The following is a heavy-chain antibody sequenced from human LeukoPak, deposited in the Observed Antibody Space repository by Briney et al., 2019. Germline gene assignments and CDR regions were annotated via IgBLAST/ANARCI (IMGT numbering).Heavy chain of an antibody. J-gene: IGHJ6*03. CDR1: GGTFSSYA. CDR2: IIPIFGTA. CDR3: ARAASRSGWYLSVSYYYMDV. Sequence: ASVKVSCKASGGTFSSYAISWVRQAPGQGLEWMGGIIPIFGTANYAQKFQGRVTITADESTSTAYMELSSLRSEDTAVYYCARAASRSGWYLSVSYYYMDVWGKGTTVTVSS. D-gene: IGHD6-19*01. V-gene: IGHV1-69*01.